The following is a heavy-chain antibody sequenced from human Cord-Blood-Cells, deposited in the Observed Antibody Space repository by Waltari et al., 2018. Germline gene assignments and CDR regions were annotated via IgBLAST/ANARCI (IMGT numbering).Heavy chain of an antibody. J-gene: IGHJ3*02. CDR1: GYTFTGYY. Sequence: QVQLVQSGAEVKKPGASVKVSCKASGYTFTGYYMHWVRQAPGQGLEWMGWINPNSGDTNYAQKFQGRVTMTRDTSISTAYMELSRLRSDDTAVYYWASPRAAAGHPNAFDIWGQGTMVTVSS. D-gene: IGHD6-13*01. CDR3: ASPRAAAGHPNAFDI. CDR2: INPNSGDT. V-gene: IGHV1-2*02.